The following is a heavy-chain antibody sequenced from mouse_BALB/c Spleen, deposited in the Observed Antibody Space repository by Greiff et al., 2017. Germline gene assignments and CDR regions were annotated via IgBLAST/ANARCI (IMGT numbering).Heavy chain of an antibody. J-gene: IGHJ4*01. CDR2: INHSTGHT. CDR1: GYTFTSYW. V-gene: IGHV1-7*01. D-gene: IGHD1-1*01. Sequence: VKLVESGAELAKPGASVKMSCKASGYTFTSYWMHWVNQRPGQGLEWIGYINHSTGHTEYNQKFKDKATLTADKSSSTASMQLSSLTSEDSAVYYCARKGYYYGSSYARDYWGQGTSVTVSS. CDR3: ARKGYYYGSSYARDY.